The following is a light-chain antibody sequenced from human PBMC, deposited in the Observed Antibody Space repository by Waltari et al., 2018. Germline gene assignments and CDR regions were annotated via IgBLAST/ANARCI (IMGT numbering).Light chain of an antibody. Sequence: QSALTQPASVSGSPGQSITLSCTGTTTDVGADNFVSWYQQHPGEVPKLLIYEVNNRPPGVSDRFSGSRSGNTASLTISGLLAEDEADYYRCSHSSSSTLVLFGGGTKVTVL. CDR3: CSHSSSSTLVL. J-gene: IGLJ3*02. V-gene: IGLV2-14*01. CDR2: EVN. CDR1: TTDVGADNF.